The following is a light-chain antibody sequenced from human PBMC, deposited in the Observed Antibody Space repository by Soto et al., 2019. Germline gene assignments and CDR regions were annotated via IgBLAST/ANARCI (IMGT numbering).Light chain of an antibody. CDR3: TSYTSGATLI. CDR2: DVS. CDR1: SSDVGAYNY. V-gene: IGLV2-14*03. J-gene: IGLJ2*01. Sequence: QAVVTQPASVSGSPGQSITISCTGTSSDVGAYNYVSWYQHPPGKAPKLMIYDVSSRPSGISHRFSGSKSGSMASLTISGLQAEDEADYYCTSYTSGATLIFGGGTKLTVL.